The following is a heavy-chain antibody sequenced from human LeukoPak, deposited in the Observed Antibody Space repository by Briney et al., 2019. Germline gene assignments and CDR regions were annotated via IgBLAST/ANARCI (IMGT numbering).Heavy chain of an antibody. CDR3: AGEYYYDSSGYYYGLGD. CDR1: GGSISSGGYY. CDR2: IYYSGST. Sequence: PSQTLSLTCTVSGGSISSGGYYWSWIRQHPGKGLEWIGYIYYSGSTYYNPSLKSRVTISVDTSKNQFSLKLSSVTAADTAVYYCAGEYYYDSSGYYYGLGDWGQGTLVTVSS. D-gene: IGHD3-22*01. V-gene: IGHV4-31*03. J-gene: IGHJ4*02.